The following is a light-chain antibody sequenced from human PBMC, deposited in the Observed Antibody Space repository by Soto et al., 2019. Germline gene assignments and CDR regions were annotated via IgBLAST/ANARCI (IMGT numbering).Light chain of an antibody. V-gene: IGKV1-27*01. Sequence: DIQMTQSPSTLSASIGDRVTITCRASQSISNYLAWYQQKPGKVPKLLIYDASTLQSGVPSRFSGSGSGTEFTLTISSLQPDDVSTYYCQQYDSDPPLTFGGGTKVEIK. J-gene: IGKJ4*01. CDR3: QQYDSDPPLT. CDR1: QSISNY. CDR2: DAS.